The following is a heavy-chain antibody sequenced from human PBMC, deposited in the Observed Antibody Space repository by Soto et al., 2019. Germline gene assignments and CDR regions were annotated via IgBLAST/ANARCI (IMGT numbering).Heavy chain of an antibody. CDR2: INACNGNT. Sequence: ASVKVSCKASGYTFTSYAMHWLRQDPGQRLEWMGWINACNGNTKYSHKFQGRVTITRDTSASTGYMELRSLRPEDTAVYYCARKPPVPSMRPFDIWEQGTTVTVSS. D-gene: IGHD4-17*01. CDR1: GYTFTSYA. CDR3: ARKPPVPSMRPFDI. J-gene: IGHJ3*02. V-gene: IGHV1-3*01.